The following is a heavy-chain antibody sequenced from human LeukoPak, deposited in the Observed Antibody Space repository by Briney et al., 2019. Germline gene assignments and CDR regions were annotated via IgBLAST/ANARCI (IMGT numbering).Heavy chain of an antibody. V-gene: IGHV3-30*02. CDR1: GFTFSSYG. J-gene: IGHJ4*02. D-gene: IGHD6-13*01. CDR2: IRYDGSNK. CDR3: AKDRPIAAAGYFDY. Sequence: GGSLRLSCAASGFTFSSYGMHWVRQAPGKGLEWVAFIRYDGSNKYYADSVKGRFTTSRDNSKNTLYLQMNSLRAEDTAVYYCAKDRPIAAAGYFDYWGQGTLVTVSS.